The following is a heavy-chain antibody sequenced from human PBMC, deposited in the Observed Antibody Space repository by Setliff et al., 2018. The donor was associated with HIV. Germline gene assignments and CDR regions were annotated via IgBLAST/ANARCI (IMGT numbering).Heavy chain of an antibody. CDR1: GFTFSSYE. D-gene: IGHD2-21*01. Sequence: GGSLRLSCAASGFTFSSYEMNWVRQAPGKGLEWVSYISSSGTDIKYADSVKGRFTISRDNAKNSLYLQMNSLRAEDTAVYYCATDPRRLSYWGQGTLVTVSS. V-gene: IGHV3-48*03. CDR3: ATDPRRLSY. J-gene: IGHJ4*02. CDR2: ISSSGTDI.